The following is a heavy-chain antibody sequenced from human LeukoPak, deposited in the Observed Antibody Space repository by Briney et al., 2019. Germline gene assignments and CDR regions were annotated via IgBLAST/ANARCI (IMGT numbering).Heavy chain of an antibody. D-gene: IGHD1-1*01. CDR3: ARGPTRYYFDY. V-gene: IGHV4-59*01. J-gene: IGHJ4*02. CDR2: IFYSGNT. Sequence: SETLSLTCTVSGGSLSSYYWSWIRQSPGKGLQWIAYIFYSGNTNYNPSLKSRVIISLDTSKNQFSLKLTSVTAADTALYYCARGPTRYYFDYWGQGTLATVSS. CDR1: GGSLSSYY.